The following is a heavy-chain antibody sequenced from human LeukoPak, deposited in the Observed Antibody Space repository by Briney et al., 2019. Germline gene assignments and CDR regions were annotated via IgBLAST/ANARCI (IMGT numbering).Heavy chain of an antibody. J-gene: IGHJ4*02. CDR3: VAPWDSFS. Sequence: GASVKVSCKASGGTFSSYAISWVRQAPGQGLEWMGGIIPIFGTANYAQKFQGRVTMTEDTSTNTAYMELSSLRSEDTAVYYCVAPWDSFSWGQGTLVTVSS. D-gene: IGHD1-26*01. CDR1: GGTFSSYA. V-gene: IGHV1-69*06. CDR2: IIPIFGTA.